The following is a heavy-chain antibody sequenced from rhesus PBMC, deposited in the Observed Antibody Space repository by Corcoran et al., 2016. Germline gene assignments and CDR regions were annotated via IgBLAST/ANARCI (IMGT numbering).Heavy chain of an antibody. CDR2: SSGSSGTI. CDR1: GGSFSDYY. CDR3: AKDPAYGSRSDV. D-gene: IGHD4-4*01. V-gene: IGHV4-165*01. J-gene: IGHJ5-1*01. Sequence: QVHLQESGPGLVKPSETLSLTCAVSGGSFSDYYWGWVRQPPGSGLEWIGYSSGSSGTIHYHHSLKSRVTISRDTSKYQFSLKLTAVTDADTAVEYCAKDPAYGSRSDVWGPGVLVTVSS.